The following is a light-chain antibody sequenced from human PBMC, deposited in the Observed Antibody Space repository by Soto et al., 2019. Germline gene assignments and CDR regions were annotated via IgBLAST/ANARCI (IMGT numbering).Light chain of an antibody. Sequence: EIVMTQSPVTLSVSPGGRATLSCRASQSISDTLAWYQQRPGQPPNLLIFGASHRAPDIPDRFSGSGSGTDFTLTISRLEPEDFAVYYCQQYGSSIQTFGQGTKVDIK. J-gene: IGKJ1*01. CDR2: GAS. V-gene: IGKV3-20*01. CDR1: QSISDT. CDR3: QQYGSSIQT.